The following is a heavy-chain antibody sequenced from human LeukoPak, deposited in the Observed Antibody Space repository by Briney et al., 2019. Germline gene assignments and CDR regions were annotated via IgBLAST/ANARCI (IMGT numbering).Heavy chain of an antibody. J-gene: IGHJ4*02. CDR2: IYYHENT. D-gene: IGHD1-1*01. CDR3: ARRAYSAAYWKHFDY. CDR1: GGSISCSSDY. V-gene: IGHV4-39*01. Sequence: SETLSLTCTVSGGSISCSSDYWGWIRQAPGKGLEWIGSIYYHENTYYNSSLKSRVTISVDTSKNQFSLKLNSVTAADTAVYFCARRAYSAAYWKHFDYWGQGTLVTVSS.